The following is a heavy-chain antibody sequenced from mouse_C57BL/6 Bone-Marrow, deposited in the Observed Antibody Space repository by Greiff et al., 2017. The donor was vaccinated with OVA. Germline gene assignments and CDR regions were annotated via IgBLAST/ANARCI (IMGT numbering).Heavy chain of an antibody. J-gene: IGHJ2*01. CDR1: GYTFTDYE. V-gene: IGHV1-15*01. Sequence: VQLQQSGAELVRPGASVTLSCKASGYTFTDYEMHWVKQTPVHGLEWIGAIDPETGGTAYNQKFKGKAILTAEKSSSTAYMELRSLTSEDSAVYYCTCYYAFFDYWGQGTTLTVSS. D-gene: IGHD1-1*01. CDR3: TCYYAFFDY. CDR2: IDPETGGT.